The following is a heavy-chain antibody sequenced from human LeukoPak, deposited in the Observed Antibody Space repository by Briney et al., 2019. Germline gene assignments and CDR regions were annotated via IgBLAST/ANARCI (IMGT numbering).Heavy chain of an antibody. V-gene: IGHV4-30-4*01. CDR2: IYYSGST. CDR1: GGPISSGDYY. CDR3: ARGAYGDYNFDY. J-gene: IGHJ4*02. D-gene: IGHD4-17*01. Sequence: SETLSLTCTVSGGPISSGDYYWSWIRQPPGKGLEWIGYIYYSGSTYYNPSLKSRVTISVDTSKNQFSLKLSSVTAADTAVCYCARGAYGDYNFDYWGQGTLVTVSS.